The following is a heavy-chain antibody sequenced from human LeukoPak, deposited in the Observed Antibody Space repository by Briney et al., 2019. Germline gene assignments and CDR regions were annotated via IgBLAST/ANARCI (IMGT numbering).Heavy chain of an antibody. CDR1: W. J-gene: IGHJ4*02. CDR2: IKQDGRDK. Sequence: WMSWVRQAPGKGLEWVANIKQDGRDKYYVASVKGRFTISRDNVKNSLYLQMNSLRVEDTSVHYCARGGAKGSFDYWGQGTLVTVSS. V-gene: IGHV3-7*01. CDR3: ARGGAKGSFDY.